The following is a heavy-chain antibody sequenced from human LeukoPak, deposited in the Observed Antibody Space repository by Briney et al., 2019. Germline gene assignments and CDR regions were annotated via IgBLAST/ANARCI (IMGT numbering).Heavy chain of an antibody. CDR2: IYYSGST. V-gene: IGHV4-59*01. J-gene: IGHJ3*02. D-gene: IGHD2-2*01. Sequence: SETLSLTCTVSGGSISSYYWSWIRQPPGKGLEWIGYIYYSGSTNYNPSLKSRVTISVDTSKNQFSLKLTSVTAADTAVYYCAREDAQEGTNAFDIWGQGTMVTVSS. CDR3: AREDAQEGTNAFDI. CDR1: GGSISSYY.